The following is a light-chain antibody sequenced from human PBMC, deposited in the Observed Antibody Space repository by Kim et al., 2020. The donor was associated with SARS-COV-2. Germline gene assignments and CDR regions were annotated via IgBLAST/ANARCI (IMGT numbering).Light chain of an antibody. CDR3: QQYYSFPWT. Sequence: ASTGDRVTISCQMSQGISSYLAWYQQKPGKAPELLIYAASTLQSGVPSRFSGSGSGTDFTLTISCLQSEDFATYYCQQYYSFPWTFGQGTKVDIK. CDR1: QGISSY. CDR2: AAS. V-gene: IGKV1D-8*01. J-gene: IGKJ1*01.